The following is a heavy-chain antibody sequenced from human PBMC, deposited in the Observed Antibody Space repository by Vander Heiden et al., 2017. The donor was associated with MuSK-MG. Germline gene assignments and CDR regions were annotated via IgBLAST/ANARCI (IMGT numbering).Heavy chain of an antibody. CDR3: ATETTVVTQNYWYFDL. Sequence: QLQLQESGPGLVKPSETLSLTCTVSGGSISSSSYYWGWIRQPPGKGLEWIGSIYYSGSTYYNPSLKSRVTISVDTSKNQFSLKLSSVTAADTAVYYCATETTVVTQNYWYFDLWGRGTLVTVSS. CDR2: IYYSGST. V-gene: IGHV4-39*01. J-gene: IGHJ2*01. D-gene: IGHD4-17*01. CDR1: GGSISSSSYY.